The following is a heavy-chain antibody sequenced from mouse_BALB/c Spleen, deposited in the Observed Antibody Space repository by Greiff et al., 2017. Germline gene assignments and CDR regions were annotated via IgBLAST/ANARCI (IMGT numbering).Heavy chain of an antibody. CDR3: ARHYYGSSYWYFDV. CDR2: IWSDGST. D-gene: IGHD1-1*01. J-gene: IGHJ1*01. V-gene: IGHV2-6-2*01. CDR1: GFSLTSYG. Sequence: VQGVESGPDLVAPSQSLSITCTVSGFSLTSYGVHWVRQPPGKGLEWLVVIWSDGSTTYNSALKSRLSISKDNSKSQVFLKMNSLQTDDTAMYYCARHYYGSSYWYFDVWGAGTTVTVSS.